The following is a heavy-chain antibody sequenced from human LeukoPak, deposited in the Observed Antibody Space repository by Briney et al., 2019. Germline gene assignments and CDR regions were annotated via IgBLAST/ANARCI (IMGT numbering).Heavy chain of an antibody. CDR3: AKRAQPLGFFRCYRWFFYL. D-gene: IGHD3-3*01. V-gene: IGHV3-23*01. CDR1: GFTFSSYA. J-gene: IGHJ4*01. CDR2: ISGSGGST. Sequence: GGSLRLSCAASGFTFSSYAMSWVRQAPGKGLEWVSAISGSGGSTYYADSVKGRFTISRDNSKNTLYLQMNSLRAEDTAVYYCAKRAQPLGFFRCYRWFFYLRGQGTLVTVSS.